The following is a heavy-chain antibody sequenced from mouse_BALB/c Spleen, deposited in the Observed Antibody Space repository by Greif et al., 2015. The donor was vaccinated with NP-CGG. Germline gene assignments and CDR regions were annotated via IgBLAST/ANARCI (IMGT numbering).Heavy chain of an antibody. J-gene: IGHJ1*01. V-gene: IGHV3-2*02. CDR3: ARWGYGSSYEREHYWYFDV. CDR1: GYSITSDYA. Sequence: VQLQQSGPGLVKPSQSLSLTCTVTGYSITSDYAWNWIRQFPGNKLEWMGYISYSGSTSYNPSLKSRISITRDTSKNQFFLQLNSVTTEDTATYYCARWGYGSSYEREHYWYFDVWGAGTTVTVSS. CDR2: ISYSGST. D-gene: IGHD1-1*01.